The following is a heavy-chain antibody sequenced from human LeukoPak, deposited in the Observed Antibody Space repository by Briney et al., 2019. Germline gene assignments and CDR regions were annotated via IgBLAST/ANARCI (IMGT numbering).Heavy chain of an antibody. CDR3: ARASSGTYYTFDY. D-gene: IGHD3-10*01. Sequence: SETLSLTCTVSTGSISSYYCSWIRQPAGKGLEWIGRVYSSGSTNYNPSLKSRVTMSVDTSKNQFSLKLSSVTAADTAVYYCARASSGTYYTFDYWGQGTLVTVSS. J-gene: IGHJ4*02. CDR2: VYSSGST. CDR1: TGSISSYY. V-gene: IGHV4-4*07.